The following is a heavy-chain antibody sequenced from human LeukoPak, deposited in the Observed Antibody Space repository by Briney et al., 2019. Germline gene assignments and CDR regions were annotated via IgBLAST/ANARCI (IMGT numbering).Heavy chain of an antibody. CDR1: GGSISSGSYY. Sequence: SGTLSLTCSVSGGSISSGSYYWSWIRQPAGKGLEWIGRIYTSGSTNYNPSLKSRVTISVDTSKNQLSLKLSSVTAADTAVYYCARDRGYCSSTSCYLGYYMDVWGKGTTVTISS. J-gene: IGHJ6*03. V-gene: IGHV4-61*02. CDR2: IYTSGST. D-gene: IGHD2-2*01. CDR3: ARDRGYCSSTSCYLGYYMDV.